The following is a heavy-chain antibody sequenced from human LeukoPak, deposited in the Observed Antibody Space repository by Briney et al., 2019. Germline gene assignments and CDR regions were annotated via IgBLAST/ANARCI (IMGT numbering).Heavy chain of an antibody. Sequence: HPGGSLRLSCTASGFTFADYAMTWFRQAPGKGLQWVGLITGKTHGGTTEYAASVKGRFAISRDDSKSVAYLQMNSLNTEDTAVYYCTRDSYGYFPEFGFAVWGPGTTVTVSS. J-gene: IGHJ6*02. CDR1: GFTFADYA. D-gene: IGHD2/OR15-2a*01. V-gene: IGHV3-49*03. CDR3: TRDSYGYFPEFGFAV. CDR2: ITGKTHGGTT.